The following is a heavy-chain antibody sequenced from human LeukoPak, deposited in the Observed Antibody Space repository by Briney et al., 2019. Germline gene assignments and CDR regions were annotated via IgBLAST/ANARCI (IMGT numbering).Heavy chain of an antibody. V-gene: IGHV3-15*01. CDR1: GFTFSNAW. J-gene: IGHJ4*02. CDR3: TTDPFDY. CDR2: IRSKPGGETT. Sequence: GGSLRLSCAASGFTFSNAWMSWVRQAPGKGLEWVGRIRSKPGGETTDYAAPVKGRFTISRDDSKNTLFLQMNSLKTEDTAVYYCTTDPFDYWGQGTLVTVSS.